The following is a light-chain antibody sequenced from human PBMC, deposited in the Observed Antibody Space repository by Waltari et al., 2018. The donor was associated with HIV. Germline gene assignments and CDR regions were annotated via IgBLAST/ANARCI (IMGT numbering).Light chain of an antibody. CDR2: ADS. CDR3: CSYTGSTVV. J-gene: IGLJ2*01. CDR1: SSDVGNYNL. Sequence: QSALTQPASVSASPGQSISIPCTGTSSDVGNYNLVSQYQQHPAKVLEIINYADSKPPSGVSNRCAGSESGITASLTIAELQPEDEADYYCCSYTGSTVVFGGGTRLTVL. V-gene: IGLV2-23*01.